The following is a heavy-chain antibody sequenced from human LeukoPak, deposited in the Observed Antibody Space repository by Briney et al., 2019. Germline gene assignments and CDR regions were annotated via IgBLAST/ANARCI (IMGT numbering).Heavy chain of an antibody. Sequence: GGSLRLSCAASGFTFSNYAMTWVRQAPGKGLEWVSTISRSGGSTHYADSVKGRFTISRDNSKNTLYLQMNSLRAEDTAVYYCAKLGGAVDYWGQGTLVTVSS. CDR1: GFTFSNYA. CDR3: AKLGGAVDY. CDR2: ISRSGGST. J-gene: IGHJ4*02. D-gene: IGHD2-21*01. V-gene: IGHV3-23*01.